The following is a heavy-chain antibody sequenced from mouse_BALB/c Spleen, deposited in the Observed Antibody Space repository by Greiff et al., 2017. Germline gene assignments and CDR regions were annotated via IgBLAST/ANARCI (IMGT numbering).Heavy chain of an antibody. V-gene: IGHV2-2*01. CDR3: ARNYYDEGAWFAY. J-gene: IGHJ3*01. D-gene: IGHD1-1*01. CDR1: GFSLTSYG. Sequence: QVQLQQSGPGLVQPSQSLSITCTVSGFSLTSYGVHWVRQSPGKGLEWLGVIWSGGSTDYNAAFISRLSISKDNSKSQVFLKMNSLQTDDTAMYYCARNYYDEGAWFAYWGQGTLVTVSA. CDR2: IWSGGST.